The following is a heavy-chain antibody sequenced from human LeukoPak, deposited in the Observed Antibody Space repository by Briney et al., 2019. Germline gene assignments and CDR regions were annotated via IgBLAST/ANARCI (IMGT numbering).Heavy chain of an antibody. V-gene: IGHV1-46*01. Sequence: ASVKVSCKASGYTFTSYYMHWVRQAPGQGLEWMGIINPSGGSTSYAQKFQGRVTMTEDTSTDTAYMELSSLRSEDTAVYYCASTSIAARPYYFDYWGQGTLVTVSS. CDR2: INPSGGST. J-gene: IGHJ4*02. D-gene: IGHD6-6*01. CDR3: ASTSIAARPYYFDY. CDR1: GYTFTSYY.